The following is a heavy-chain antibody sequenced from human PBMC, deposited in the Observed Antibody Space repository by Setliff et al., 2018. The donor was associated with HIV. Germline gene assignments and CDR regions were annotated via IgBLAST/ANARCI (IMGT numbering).Heavy chain of an antibody. CDR2: IYTSGST. Sequence: SETLSLTCTVSGGSMSTYYWSWIRQPPGKGLEWIGYIYTSGSTYYNPSLKSRVTISVDTSKNQFSLKLSSVTAADTAVYYCARHWYSSSWYHVFDIWGQGTMVTV. CDR3: ARHWYSSSWYHVFDI. V-gene: IGHV4-59*08. D-gene: IGHD6-13*01. CDR1: GGSMSTYY. J-gene: IGHJ3*02.